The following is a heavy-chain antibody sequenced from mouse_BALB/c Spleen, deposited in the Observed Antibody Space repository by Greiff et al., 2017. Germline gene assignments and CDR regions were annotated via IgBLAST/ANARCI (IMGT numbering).Heavy chain of an antibody. CDR2: IWAGGST. V-gene: IGHV2-9*02. D-gene: IGHD1-1*01. CDR1: GFSLTSYG. J-gene: IGHJ1*01. Sequence: QVQLKESGPGLVALSQSLSITCTVSGFSLTSYGVHWVRQPPGKGLEWLGVIWAGGSTNYNSALMSRLSISKDNSKSQVFLKMNSLQTDDTAMYYCARELLRWYFDVWGAGTTVTVSS. CDR3: ARELLRWYFDV.